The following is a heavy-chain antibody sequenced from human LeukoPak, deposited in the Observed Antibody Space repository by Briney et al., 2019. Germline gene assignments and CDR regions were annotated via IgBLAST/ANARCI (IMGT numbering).Heavy chain of an antibody. Sequence: HAGGSLRLSCAASGFTFSSYGMHWVRQAPGKGLEWVAVISVDGSNEYYADSVKGRFTISRDNSKNTLYLHMNSLRAEDTAVYYCAKDGRRGVYWGQGTLVTVSS. CDR3: AKDGRRGVY. J-gene: IGHJ4*02. CDR2: ISVDGSNE. V-gene: IGHV3-30*18. CDR1: GFTFSSYG. D-gene: IGHD3-10*01.